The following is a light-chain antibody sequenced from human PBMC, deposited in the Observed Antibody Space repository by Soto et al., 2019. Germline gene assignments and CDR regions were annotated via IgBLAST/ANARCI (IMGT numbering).Light chain of an antibody. J-gene: IGKJ1*01. CDR3: QQSYSTPGT. V-gene: IGKV1-39*01. Sequence: DIQMTQSPSSLSASVGDTVTITCRASQSISSYLNWYQHKPGKAPTLLIYGASSLQTGVPLRFSGSGSGTDFTLTISSLQPHDFSTYYCQQSYSTPGTFGQGTRVEI. CDR2: GAS. CDR1: QSISSY.